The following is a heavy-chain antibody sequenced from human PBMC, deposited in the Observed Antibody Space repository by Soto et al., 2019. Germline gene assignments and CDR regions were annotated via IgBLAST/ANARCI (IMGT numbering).Heavy chain of an antibody. D-gene: IGHD4-17*01. CDR3: ARDLSGDYGALDT. Sequence: QVQLVESGGGVVQPGRSLRLSCAASGFTFSSYGMHWARQAPGKGLEWVAVIWYDGSNKVYADSVKGRFTISRDNSKNTLYLQINSLRAEDTAVYYCARDLSGDYGALDTWGQGTMVTVSS. V-gene: IGHV3-33*01. CDR2: IWYDGSNK. CDR1: GFTFSSYG. J-gene: IGHJ3*02.